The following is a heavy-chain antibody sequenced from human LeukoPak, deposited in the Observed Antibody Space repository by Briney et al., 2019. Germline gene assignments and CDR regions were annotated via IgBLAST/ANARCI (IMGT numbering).Heavy chain of an antibody. D-gene: IGHD3-22*01. CDR3: ARGQYYDSSAYYESTDY. Sequence: PGGSLRLSCAASGFTFSSYSMNWVRQAPGKGLEWVSYISSSSSTIYYADSVKGRFTISRDNSKNTLYLQMNSLRAEDTAVYYCARGQYYDSSAYYESTDYWGQGTLVTVSS. V-gene: IGHV3-48*01. CDR1: GFTFSSYS. CDR2: ISSSSSTI. J-gene: IGHJ4*02.